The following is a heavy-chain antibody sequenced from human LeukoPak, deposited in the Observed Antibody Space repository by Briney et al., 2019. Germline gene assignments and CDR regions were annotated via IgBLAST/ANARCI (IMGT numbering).Heavy chain of an antibody. CDR3: ARDSGWLRFDY. CDR2: IDNSGST. Sequence: PSETLSLTCTVSGGSISSGSYYWSWIRQPAGKGLEWIGYIDNSGSTNYNPSLKSRVTMSLDTPKNQFSLKLSSVTAADTAVYYCARDSGWLRFDYWGQGTLVTVSS. V-gene: IGHV4-61*10. CDR1: GGSISSGSYY. D-gene: IGHD3-10*01. J-gene: IGHJ4*02.